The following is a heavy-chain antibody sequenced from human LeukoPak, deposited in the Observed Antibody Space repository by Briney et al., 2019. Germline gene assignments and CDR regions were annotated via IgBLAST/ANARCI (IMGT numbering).Heavy chain of an antibody. D-gene: IGHD6-13*01. J-gene: IGHJ4*02. V-gene: IGHV3-64*01. Sequence: GGSLRLSCAASGFTFSSYSMNWVRQAPGKGLEYVSAISSNGGSTYYANSVKGRFTISRDNSKNTLYLQMGSLRAEDMAVYYCARSPRGIAAYIDYWGQGTLVTVSS. CDR1: GFTFSSYS. CDR2: ISSNGGST. CDR3: ARSPRGIAAYIDY.